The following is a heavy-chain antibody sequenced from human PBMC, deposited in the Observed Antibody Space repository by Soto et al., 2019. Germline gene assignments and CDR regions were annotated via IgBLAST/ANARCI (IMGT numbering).Heavy chain of an antibody. D-gene: IGHD6-19*01. CDR3: ARRSSGWYFDY. J-gene: IGHJ4*02. CDR1: GFTFSSYA. V-gene: IGHV3-23*01. CDR2: ISGSGGST. Sequence: EVQLLESGGGLVQPGGSLRLSCAASGFTFSSYAMSWVRQAPGKGLEWVSAISGSGGSTYYADSVKGRFTISRDNSKNTMYLQMNSLRAEDKAVYYCARRSSGWYFDYWGQGTLVTVSS.